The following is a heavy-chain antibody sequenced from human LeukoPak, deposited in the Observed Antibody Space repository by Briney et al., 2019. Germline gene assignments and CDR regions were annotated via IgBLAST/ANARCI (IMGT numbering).Heavy chain of an antibody. CDR1: GFTFSDYY. CDR2: ISSRSSNT. Sequence: GGSLRLSCAASGFTFSDYYMSWIRQAPGKGLEWVSDISSRSSNTQYADSVKGRFTIPRDNAKNSLYLQINSLRAEGTAVYYCARGGKIFEYWGQGTLVTVSS. J-gene: IGHJ4*02. V-gene: IGHV3-11*05. CDR3: ARGGKIFEY.